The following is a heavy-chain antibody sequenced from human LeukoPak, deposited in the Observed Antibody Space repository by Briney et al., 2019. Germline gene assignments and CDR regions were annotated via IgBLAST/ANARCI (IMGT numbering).Heavy chain of an antibody. Sequence: GASVKVSCKAFGYTFTGYYMHWVRQAPGQGLEWMGWINPNSGGTNYAQKFQGRVTMTTDTSISTAYMELSRLRYADTAVYYCARDITGLTMIAEGYWGQGTMVTVSS. V-gene: IGHV1-2*02. CDR2: INPNSGGT. D-gene: IGHD3-22*01. J-gene: IGHJ4*02. CDR1: GYTFTGYY. CDR3: ARDITGLTMIAEGY.